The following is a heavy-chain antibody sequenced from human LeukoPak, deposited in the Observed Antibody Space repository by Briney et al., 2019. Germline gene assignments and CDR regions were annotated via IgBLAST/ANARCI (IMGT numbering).Heavy chain of an antibody. CDR3: ARPRRAERDEDF. Sequence: GESLKISCKASGYSFTNYWISWVRQMPGKGLEWVAMINPDDTNIAYSPSFQGQVTISADRSISTAYLQWSSLKASDTAMYYCARPRRAERDEDFWGQGTLVTVSS. CDR1: GYSFTNYW. V-gene: IGHV5-51*01. J-gene: IGHJ4*02. CDR2: INPDDTNI. D-gene: IGHD1-1*01.